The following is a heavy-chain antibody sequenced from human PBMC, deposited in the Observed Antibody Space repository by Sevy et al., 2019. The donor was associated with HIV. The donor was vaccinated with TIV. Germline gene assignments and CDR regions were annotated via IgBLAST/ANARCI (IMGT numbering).Heavy chain of an antibody. CDR2: ISWDGGST. CDR3: AKGDSSGYYRYYYYYGMDV. D-gene: IGHD3-22*01. V-gene: IGHV3-43D*03. J-gene: IGHJ6*02. Sequence: GGSLRLSCAASGFTFDDYAMHWVRQAPGKGLEWVSLISWDGGSTYYADSVKGRFTISRDNSKNSLYLQMNGLRAEDTALYYCAKGDSSGYYRYYYYYGMDVWGQGTTVTVSS. CDR1: GFTFDDYA.